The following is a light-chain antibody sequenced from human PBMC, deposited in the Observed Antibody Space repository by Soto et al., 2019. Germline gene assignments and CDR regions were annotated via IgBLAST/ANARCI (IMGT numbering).Light chain of an antibody. CDR1: QSISSY. CDR3: PQSYSTPIT. Sequence: DMQITQSPSSLSASVGDRVTITCRASQSISSYLNWYQQKPGKAPKLLIYAASSLQSGVPSRFSGSGSGTDFTLTISSLQPEDFATYYCPQSYSTPITFGQGTRLEI. J-gene: IGKJ5*01. V-gene: IGKV1-39*01. CDR2: AAS.